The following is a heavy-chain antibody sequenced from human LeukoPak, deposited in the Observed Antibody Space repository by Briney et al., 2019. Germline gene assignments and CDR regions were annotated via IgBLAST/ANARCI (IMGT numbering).Heavy chain of an antibody. V-gene: IGHV4-39*01. CDR3: ARRVYSGSYNWYFDL. Sequence: PSETLSLTCTDSGGSISTSTYYWGWIRQPPGKGLEWIVSISYSGSTYNNPSLKSRVTISVDTSKNQFSLKLSSVTAPDTAVYYCARRVYSGSYNWYFDLWGRGTLVTVSS. J-gene: IGHJ2*01. CDR2: ISYSGST. CDR1: GGSISTSTYY. D-gene: IGHD1-26*01.